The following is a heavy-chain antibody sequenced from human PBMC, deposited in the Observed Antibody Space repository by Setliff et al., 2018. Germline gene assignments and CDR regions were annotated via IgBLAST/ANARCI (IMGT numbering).Heavy chain of an antibody. CDR1: GYTFTSYA. Sequence: ASVKVSCKASGYTFTSYAMHWVRQAPGQRPEWMGWINTGNANTKYSQKFQGRVTITRDTSANTAYMELSRLRSDDTAVYYCARDLYNSGSDYWGQGTLVTVSS. CDR2: INTGNANT. J-gene: IGHJ4*02. CDR3: ARDLYNSGSDY. V-gene: IGHV1-3*04. D-gene: IGHD6-25*01.